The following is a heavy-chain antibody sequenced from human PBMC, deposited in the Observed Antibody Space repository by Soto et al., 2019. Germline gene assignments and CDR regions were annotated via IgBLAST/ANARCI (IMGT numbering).Heavy chain of an antibody. J-gene: IGHJ6*02. Sequence: QVQLVQSGGEVTKPGASVKVSCTSSGYTFTSYGVSWVRQAPGQGLEWLGWISVYTGNTKQAQKFQDRVTLTTEASTGTASLELRSLRSDDTAVYYRARDRCTTDKCYTHHFDVWGQGTTVTVSS. CDR1: GYTFTSYG. CDR2: ISVYTGNT. V-gene: IGHV1-18*04. CDR3: ARDRCTTDKCYTHHFDV. D-gene: IGHD2-8*01.